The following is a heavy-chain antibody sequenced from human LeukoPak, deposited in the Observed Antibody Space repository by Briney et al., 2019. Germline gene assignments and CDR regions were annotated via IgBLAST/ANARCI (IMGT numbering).Heavy chain of an antibody. CDR2: IYHSGST. CDR1: GYSISHGYY. D-gene: IGHD6-13*01. J-gene: IGHJ4*02. Sequence: SETLSLTYTVSGYSISHGYYWGWIRQPPGRGLEWIESIYHSGSTYNNPSLKSRVTISVDTSKNQVSLKLSSVTAADTAVYYCARGGIAAAAPFDYWGQGTLVTVSS. V-gene: IGHV4-38-2*02. CDR3: ARGGIAAAAPFDY.